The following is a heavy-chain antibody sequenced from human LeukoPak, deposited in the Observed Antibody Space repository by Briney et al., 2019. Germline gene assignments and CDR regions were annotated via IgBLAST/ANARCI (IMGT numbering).Heavy chain of an antibody. CDR1: GVSSSSSY. Sequence: SETLSLTCTVSGVSSSSSYWSWIWQPAGKGLEWIGYIFYTGDSNHNPSFKSRVSISLDTSKDQISLKLSSVTAADTAVYYCARHRFASPLDSWGQGTLVTVSS. CDR3: ARHRFASPLDS. V-gene: IGHV4-59*08. D-gene: IGHD2-21*01. J-gene: IGHJ4*02. CDR2: IFYTGDS.